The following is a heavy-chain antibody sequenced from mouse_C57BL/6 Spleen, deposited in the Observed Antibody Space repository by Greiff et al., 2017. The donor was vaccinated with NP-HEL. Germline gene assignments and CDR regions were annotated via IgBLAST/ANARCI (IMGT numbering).Heavy chain of an antibody. J-gene: IGHJ4*01. V-gene: IGHV14-3*01. D-gene: IGHD1-1*01. CDR2: IDPANGNT. CDR1: GFNIKNTY. Sequence: VQLQQSVAELVRPGASVKLSCTASGFNIKNTYMHWVKQRPEQGLEWIGRIDPANGNTKYAPKFQGKATITADTSSNTAYLQLSRLTSEDTAIYYGARSPITTVVARYAMDYWGQGTSVTVSS. CDR3: ARSPITTVVARYAMDY.